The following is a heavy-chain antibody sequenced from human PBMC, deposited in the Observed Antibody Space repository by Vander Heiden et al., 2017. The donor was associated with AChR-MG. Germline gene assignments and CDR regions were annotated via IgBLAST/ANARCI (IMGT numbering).Heavy chain of an antibody. V-gene: IGHV3-23*01. Sequence: EVQLLESGGGLVQPGGSLRLSCAASGFTFSSYAMSWVRQAPGKGLEWVSAISGSGGSTYYADSVKGRFTISRDNSKNTLYLQMNSLRAEDTAVYYCAKEIPVVPAAIDSADDYWGQGTLVTVSS. CDR2: ISGSGGST. J-gene: IGHJ4*02. D-gene: IGHD2-2*01. CDR3: AKEIPVVPAAIDSADDY. CDR1: GFTFSSYA.